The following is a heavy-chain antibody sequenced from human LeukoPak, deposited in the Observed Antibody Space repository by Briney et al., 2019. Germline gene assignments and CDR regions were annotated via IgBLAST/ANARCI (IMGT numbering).Heavy chain of an antibody. J-gene: IGHJ4*02. V-gene: IGHV4-61*02. CDR3: AKSGGYGLIDY. CDR2: IYTSGST. CDR1: GGSISSGSYY. D-gene: IGHD1-26*01. Sequence: SDTLSLTCTVSGGSISSGSYYWSWIRQPAGEGLEWIGRIYTSGSTHYNPSLKSRVTISIDMSKNEFSLRLNSVTAADTAMYYCAKSGGYGLIDYWGQGTLVTVSS.